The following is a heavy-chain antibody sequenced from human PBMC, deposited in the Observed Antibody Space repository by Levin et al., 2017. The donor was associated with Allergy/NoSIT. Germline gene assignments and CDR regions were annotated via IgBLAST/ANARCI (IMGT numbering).Heavy chain of an antibody. Sequence: SQTLSLPCTVSGGSISSSSYYWGWIRQPPGKGLEWIGSIYYSGSTYYNPSLKSRVTISVDTSKNQFSLKLSSVTAADTAVYYCARQGVNSYGYPSDAFDIWGQGTMVTVSS. CDR1: GGSISSSSYY. CDR3: ARQGVNSYGYPSDAFDI. V-gene: IGHV4-39*01. D-gene: IGHD5-18*01. CDR2: IYYSGST. J-gene: IGHJ3*02.